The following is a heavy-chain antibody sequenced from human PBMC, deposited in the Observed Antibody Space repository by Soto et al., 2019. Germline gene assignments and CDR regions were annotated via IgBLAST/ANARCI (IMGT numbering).Heavy chain of an antibody. D-gene: IGHD3-22*01. Sequence: ASAKVSCKASGGTFSSYSICWVRQAPGKGLEWMGRIIPILGIANYAQKFQGRVTITADKSTSTAYMELSSLRSEDTAVYYCASHYTYYYDSSGYYFDYWGQGTLVTVSS. CDR3: ASHYTYYYDSSGYYFDY. CDR2: IIPILGIA. J-gene: IGHJ4*02. V-gene: IGHV1-69*02. CDR1: GGTFSSYS.